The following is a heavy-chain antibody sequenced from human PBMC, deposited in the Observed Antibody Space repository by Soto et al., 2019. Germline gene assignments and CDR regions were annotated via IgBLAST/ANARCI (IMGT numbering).Heavy chain of an antibody. V-gene: IGHV4-34*01. D-gene: IGHD2-2*01. J-gene: IGHJ4*02. CDR3: ARDHQLPI. CDR1: GGSFSGYY. CDR2: INHSGST. Sequence: PSETLSLTCAVYGGSFSGYYWSWIRQPPGKGLEWIGEINHSGSTNYNPSLKSRVTISVDKSNNQFSLKLSSVTAADTAVYYCARDHQLPIWGQGTLVTVSS.